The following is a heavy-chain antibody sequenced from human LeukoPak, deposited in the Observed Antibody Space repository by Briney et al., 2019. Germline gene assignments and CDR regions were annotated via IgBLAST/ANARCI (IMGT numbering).Heavy chain of an antibody. CDR1: GGTFSSYA. J-gene: IGHJ6*02. CDR3: ARPAIAAAGTRGWPHGMDV. V-gene: IGHV1-69*04. D-gene: IGHD6-13*01. Sequence: SVKVSCKASGGTFSSYAISWVRQAPGQGLEWMGRIIPILGIANYAQKFQGRATITADKSTSTAYMELSSLRSEDTAVYYCARPAIAAAGTRGWPHGMDVWGQGTTVTVSS. CDR2: IIPILGIA.